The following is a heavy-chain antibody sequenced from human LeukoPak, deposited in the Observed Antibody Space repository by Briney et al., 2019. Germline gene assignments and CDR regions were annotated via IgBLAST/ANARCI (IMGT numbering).Heavy chain of an antibody. J-gene: IGHJ4*02. Sequence: GGSLRLSCAASGFTFDDYGMSWVRQAPGKGLEWVSGINWNGGSTGYADSVKGRFTISRHNAKNSLYLQMNSLRAEDTAVYYCARDRDNVAGTRGYFDYWGQGTLVTVSS. CDR3: ARDRDNVAGTRGYFDY. D-gene: IGHD6-19*01. CDR1: GFTFDDYG. V-gene: IGHV3-20*04. CDR2: INWNGGST.